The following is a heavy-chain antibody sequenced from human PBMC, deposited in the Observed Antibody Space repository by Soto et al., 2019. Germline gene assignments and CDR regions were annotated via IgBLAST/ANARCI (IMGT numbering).Heavy chain of an antibody. J-gene: IGHJ4*02. D-gene: IGHD6-19*01. CDR3: ARDFTGYSSGWYF. CDR1: GFTFSSYS. V-gene: IGHV3-21*01. CDR2: ISSSSSYI. Sequence: EVQLVESGGGLVKPGGSVRLSCAASGFTFSSYSMNWVRQAPGKGLEWVSSISSSSSYIYYADSVKGRFTISRDNAKNSLYLQMNSLRAEDTDVYYCARDFTGYSSGWYFWGQGTLVTVSS.